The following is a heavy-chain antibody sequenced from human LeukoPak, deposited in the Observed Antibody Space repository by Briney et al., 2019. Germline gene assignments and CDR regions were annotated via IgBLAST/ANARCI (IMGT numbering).Heavy chain of an antibody. CDR3: ARSSDFDDLTYFDN. J-gene: IGHJ4*02. D-gene: IGHD4-17*01. Sequence: SETLSLTCTVSGGSINTYYWSWIRQPAGKGLEWIGRIYSSGSTNYNPSLKSRVTMSVDTSKNQFSLRLSSVTAADTAVFYCARSSDFDDLTYFDNWGQGTLVTISS. CDR2: IYSSGST. V-gene: IGHV4-4*07. CDR1: GGSINTYY.